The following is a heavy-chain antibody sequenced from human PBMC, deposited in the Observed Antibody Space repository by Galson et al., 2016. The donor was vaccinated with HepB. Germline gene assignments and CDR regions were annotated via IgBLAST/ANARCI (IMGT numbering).Heavy chain of an antibody. CDR1: GFTVGSNY. CDR2: IYSGGNT. CDR3: SRHLQPYSDSWPQIYYYYGMDV. D-gene: IGHD6-13*01. Sequence: SLRLSCAASGFTVGSNYMSWVRQAPGRGLEWVSLIYSGGNTYYADSVKGRFTISRDNSKNTLYLQMNSLRADDTGVYYCSRHLQPYSDSWPQIYYYYGMDVWGQGTTVTVSS. V-gene: IGHV3-66*04. J-gene: IGHJ6*02.